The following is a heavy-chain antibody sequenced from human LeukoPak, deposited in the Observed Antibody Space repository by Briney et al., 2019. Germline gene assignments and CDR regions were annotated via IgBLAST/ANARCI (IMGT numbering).Heavy chain of an antibody. D-gene: IGHD3-9*01. CDR3: VRPDDNSFDF. Sequence: PSETLSLTCGVYGGSFSGDYWGWIRQPPGRGLEWIGNIYETGSTNYNPSLKSRVTISVDTSKNQFSLKLSSVTAADTAVYYCVRPDDNSFDFWGQGTMVTVSS. CDR2: IYETGST. V-gene: IGHV4-34*01. CDR1: GGSFSGDY. J-gene: IGHJ3*01.